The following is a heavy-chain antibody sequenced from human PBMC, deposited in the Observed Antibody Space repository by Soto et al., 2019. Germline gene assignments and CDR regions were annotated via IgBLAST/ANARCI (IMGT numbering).Heavy chain of an antibody. CDR2: IYSGGST. CDR3: ARAIDSSGYPYFDY. Sequence: GGSLRLSCAASGFTFSSYAMSWVRQTPGKGLEWVSVIYSGGSTYYADSVKGRFTISRDNSKNTLYLQMNSLRAEDTAVYYCARAIDSSGYPYFDYWGQGTLVTVS. V-gene: IGHV3-53*01. CDR1: GFTFSSYA. D-gene: IGHD3-22*01. J-gene: IGHJ4*02.